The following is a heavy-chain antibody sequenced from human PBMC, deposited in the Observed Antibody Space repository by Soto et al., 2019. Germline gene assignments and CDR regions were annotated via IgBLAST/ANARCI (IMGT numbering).Heavy chain of an antibody. CDR1: GGTFSSYT. D-gene: IGHD5-12*01. CDR3: ARGRWEEIRDGYRVWFDP. J-gene: IGHJ5*02. CDR2: IIPILGIA. Sequence: QVQLVQSGAEVKKPGSSVKVSCKASGGTFSSYTISWVRQAPGQGLEWMGRIIPILGIANYAQKFQGRVTITADKSTSTACMELSSLRYEDTAVYYGARGRWEEIRDGYRVWFDPWGQGTLVTVSS. V-gene: IGHV1-69*02.